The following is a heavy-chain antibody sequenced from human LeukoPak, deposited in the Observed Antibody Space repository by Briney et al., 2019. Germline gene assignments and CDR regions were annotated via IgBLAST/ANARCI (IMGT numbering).Heavy chain of an antibody. Sequence: PSETLSLTCTVSGDSISSSTSSTTYYWSWIRQPAGKGLEWIGRIYNSESTNYNPSLKSRVTMSIDTSKNQFSLRLSSVTAADTAVYYCAREARLNVGGTAARAGNYWGQGTLVIVSS. CDR1: GDSISSSTSSTTYY. V-gene: IGHV4-4*07. CDR2: IYNSEST. CDR3: AREARLNVGGTAARAGNY. D-gene: IGHD6-6*01. J-gene: IGHJ4*02.